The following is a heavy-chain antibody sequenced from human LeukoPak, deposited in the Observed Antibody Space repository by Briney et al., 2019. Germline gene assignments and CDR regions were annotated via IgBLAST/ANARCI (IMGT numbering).Heavy chain of an antibody. D-gene: IGHD1-1*01. CDR2: VYYSGTT. J-gene: IGHJ3*02. V-gene: IGHV4-59*01. CDR1: GGSISSYY. Sequence: SETLSLTCTVSGGSISSYYWSWIRQPPGKGLEWVGYVYYSGTTNYNPSLKSRVTISVDTSKNQFSLKLSSVTAADTAVYFCARDPQGGTTSDAFDIWGQGTMVTVSS. CDR3: ARDPQGGTTSDAFDI.